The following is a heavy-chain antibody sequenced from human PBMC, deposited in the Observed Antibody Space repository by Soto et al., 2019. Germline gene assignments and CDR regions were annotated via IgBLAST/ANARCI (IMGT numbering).Heavy chain of an antibody. J-gene: IGHJ4*02. V-gene: IGHV1-69*01. Sequence: GASLKVSCKASGVTFISYAISWVRQAPGQGLEWVGGIIPIFGTANYAQKFQGRVTITADESTSTAYMELSSLRSLDTAVYYCAGDHRYSSYDLTDYWGQGTLVTASS. CDR2: IIPIFGTA. CDR3: AGDHRYSSYDLTDY. D-gene: IGHD5-12*01. CDR1: GVTFISYA.